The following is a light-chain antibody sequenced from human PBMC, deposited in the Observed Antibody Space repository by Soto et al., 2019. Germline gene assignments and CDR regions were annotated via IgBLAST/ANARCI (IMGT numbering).Light chain of an antibody. Sequence: EILLTQSPGTLSLSAGERATLSCRASQSVSSIYLGWYQQKPGQAPRLIIYGASSRATGIPDRFSGSGSGTDFTLTISRLEPEDFAVYYCQQRSNWPITFGQGTRLEIK. CDR1: QSVSSIY. V-gene: IGKV3D-20*02. CDR3: QQRSNWPIT. J-gene: IGKJ5*01. CDR2: GAS.